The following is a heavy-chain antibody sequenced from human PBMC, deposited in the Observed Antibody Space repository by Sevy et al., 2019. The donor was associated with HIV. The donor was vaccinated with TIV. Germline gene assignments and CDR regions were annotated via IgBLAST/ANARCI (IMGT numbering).Heavy chain of an antibody. Sequence: ASVKVSCKASGGTFSSYAISWVRQAPGQGLEWMGGIIPIFGTANYAQKFQGRVTITADESTSTAYMELSSLRSEDTAVYYCARADDSSGYGGAFDIWGQGTMVTVSS. J-gene: IGHJ3*02. CDR1: GGTFSSYA. CDR3: ARADDSSGYGGAFDI. CDR2: IIPIFGTA. D-gene: IGHD3-22*01. V-gene: IGHV1-69*13.